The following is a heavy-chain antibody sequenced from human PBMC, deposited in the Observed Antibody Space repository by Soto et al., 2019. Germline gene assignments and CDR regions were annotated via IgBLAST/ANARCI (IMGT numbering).Heavy chain of an antibody. V-gene: IGHV3-23*01. CDR2: VTFSASST. CDR1: GFTFSSFA. CDR3: AKGGAVLLDPFDV. Sequence: GQLLESGGGMVQPGGSLRLSWAASGFTFSSFAMNWVRLPPGRGLEWVAAVTFSASSTHYADPVKGRFTISRDNSKNTLYLQMNSLRADDTAVYYCAKGGAVLLDPFDVWGQGTMVTVSS. J-gene: IGHJ3*01. D-gene: IGHD1-26*01.